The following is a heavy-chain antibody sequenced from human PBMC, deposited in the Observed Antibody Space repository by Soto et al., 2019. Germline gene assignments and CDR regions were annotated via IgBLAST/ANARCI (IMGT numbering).Heavy chain of an antibody. CDR2: ISPSGGGT. J-gene: IGHJ4*02. D-gene: IGHD6-13*01. Sequence: GGSLRLSCAASGFTFSTYGMSWVRQAPEKGLEWVSAISPSGGGTNYADSVKGRFTISRDNSKNTLYLQMNSLRTEDTAVYFCAKGGGYYSSNWYAPFDSWGQGTLVTVSS. CDR1: GFTFSTYG. V-gene: IGHV3-23*01. CDR3: AKGGGYYSSNWYAPFDS.